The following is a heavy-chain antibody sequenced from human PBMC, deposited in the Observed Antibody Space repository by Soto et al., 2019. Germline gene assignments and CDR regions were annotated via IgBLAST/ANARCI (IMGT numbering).Heavy chain of an antibody. D-gene: IGHD2-21*02. J-gene: IGHJ4*02. V-gene: IGHV3-23*01. CDR2: ISGTGGST. CDR3: AKGRGTENNYFDF. CDR1: GITLTRYA. Sequence: EVQLLESRGGLVQPGGSLRLSCAVSGITLTRYAMSWVRQAPGKGLEWVSSISGTGGSTYYADSVKGRLTISRDNSENTLYLQMSSLRAEDTAVYYCAKGRGTENNYFDFWGQGTLVTVSS.